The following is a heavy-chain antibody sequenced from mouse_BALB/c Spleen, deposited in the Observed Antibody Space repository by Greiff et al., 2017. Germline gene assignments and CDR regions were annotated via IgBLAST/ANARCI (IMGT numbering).Heavy chain of an antibody. CDR2: ISSGGSYT. Sequence: EVKLMESGGGLVKPGGSLKLSCAASGFTFSSYGMSWVRQTPDKRLEWVATISSGGSYTYYPDSVKGRFTISRDNAKNTLYLQMSSLKSEDTAMYYCARHGGNYDGAVSWFAYWGQGTLVTVSA. CDR3: ARHGGNYDGAVSWFAY. CDR1: GFTFSSYG. J-gene: IGHJ3*01. D-gene: IGHD2-1*01. V-gene: IGHV5-6*03.